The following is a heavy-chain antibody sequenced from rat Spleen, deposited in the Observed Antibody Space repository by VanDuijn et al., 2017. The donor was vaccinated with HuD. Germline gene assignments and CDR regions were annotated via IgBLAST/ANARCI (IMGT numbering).Heavy chain of an antibody. Sequence: EVQLVESGGGLVQPGNSLKLSCAASGFTFSDYAMAWVRQSPKKGLEWVATIIYDDSSTYYRDSVKGRFTISRDNAKSTLYLQMDSLRSEDTATYYCARQALRYNSGYANWFAYWGQGTLVTVSS. V-gene: IGHV5-17*01. J-gene: IGHJ3*01. CDR2: IIYDDSST. CDR3: ARQALRYNSGYANWFAY. D-gene: IGHD4-3*01. CDR1: GFTFSDYA.